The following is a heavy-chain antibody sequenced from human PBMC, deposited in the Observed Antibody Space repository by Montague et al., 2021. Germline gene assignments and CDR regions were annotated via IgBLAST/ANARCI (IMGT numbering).Heavy chain of an antibody. CDR1: GDSITGYY. Sequence: SETLSLTCSVSGDSITGYYWSWIRLPPGKGLEWIGYVYSSGSTSYNPSLKSRVIISVESAKNQISLTLNSATAADTAVYYCARGHGYDSSWSYWGQGTLICVSA. V-gene: IGHV4-59*12. CDR3: ARGHGYDSSWSY. D-gene: IGHD6-13*01. J-gene: IGHJ4*02. CDR2: VYSSGST.